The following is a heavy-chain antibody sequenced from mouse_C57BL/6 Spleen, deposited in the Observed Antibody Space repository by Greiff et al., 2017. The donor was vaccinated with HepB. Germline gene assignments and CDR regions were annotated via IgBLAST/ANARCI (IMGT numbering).Heavy chain of an antibody. V-gene: IGHV1-82*01. D-gene: IGHD4-1*01. CDR1: GYAFSSSW. J-gene: IGHJ2*01. Sequence: QVQLKQSGPELVKPGASVKISCKASGYAFSSSWMNWVKQRPGKGLEWIGRIYPGDGDTNYNGKFKGKATLTADKSSSPAYMQLSSLTSEDSAVYFCARTGYYFDYWGQGTTLTVSS. CDR3: ARTGYYFDY. CDR2: IYPGDGDT.